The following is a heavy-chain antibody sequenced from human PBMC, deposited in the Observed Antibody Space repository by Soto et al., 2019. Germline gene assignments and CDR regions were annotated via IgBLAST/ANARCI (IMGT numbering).Heavy chain of an antibody. CDR3: ARDPLVAGTTVFVTHDTGFDY. J-gene: IGHJ4*02. Sequence: QVQLVESGGGVVQPGRSLRLSCAASGFTFSSYAMHWVRQAPGKGLEWVAVISYDGSNKYYADSVKGRFTISRDNSKNTLYLQMNSLRAEDTAVYYCARDPLVAGTTVFVTHDTGFDYWGQGTLVTVSS. CDR2: ISYDGSNK. V-gene: IGHV3-30-3*01. D-gene: IGHD1-1*01. CDR1: GFTFSSYA.